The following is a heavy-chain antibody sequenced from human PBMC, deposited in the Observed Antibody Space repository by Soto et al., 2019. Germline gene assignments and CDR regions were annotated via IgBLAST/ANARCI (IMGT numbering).Heavy chain of an antibody. CDR3: AKGDNLGPKTGYAFDP. CDR1: GDSVSSNSAA. CDR2: TYYRSKWYN. Sequence: SQTLSLTCAISGDSVSSNSAAWNWIRQSPSRGLEWLGRTYYRSKWYNDYAVSVKSRIIINPDTSNNQFSLQLNSVTPEDTAVYFCAKGDNLGPKTGYAFDPWGQGIMVTVSS. V-gene: IGHV6-1*01. D-gene: IGHD5-12*01. J-gene: IGHJ5*02.